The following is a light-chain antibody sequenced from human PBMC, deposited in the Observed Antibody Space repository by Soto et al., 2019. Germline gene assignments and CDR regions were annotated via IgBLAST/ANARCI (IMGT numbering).Light chain of an antibody. Sequence: EIVLTQSPATLSLSPGEGATLSCRASQSVDIYLAWYQQKPGQVPRLLIYDASKRAPGIRARFSGSGSGTDFTLTISSLEPEDCAVYYCQQRSDWLTFGGGTKVEIK. J-gene: IGKJ4*01. V-gene: IGKV3-11*01. CDR1: QSVDIY. CDR2: DAS. CDR3: QQRSDWLT.